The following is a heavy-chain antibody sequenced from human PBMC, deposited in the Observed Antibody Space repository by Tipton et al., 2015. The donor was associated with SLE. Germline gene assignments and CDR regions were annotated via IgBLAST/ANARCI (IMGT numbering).Heavy chain of an antibody. CDR3: ARTDLYSSSSFDYYYMDV. CDR1: GFTFSDYY. J-gene: IGHJ6*03. CDR2: ISSSGSTI. D-gene: IGHD6-6*01. Sequence: SLRLSCAASGFTFSDYYMSWIRQAPGKGLEWVSYISSSGSTIYYADSVKGRFTISRDNSKNTLYLQMNSLRAEDTAVYYCARTDLYSSSSFDYYYMDVWGKGTTVTVSS. V-gene: IGHV3-11*04.